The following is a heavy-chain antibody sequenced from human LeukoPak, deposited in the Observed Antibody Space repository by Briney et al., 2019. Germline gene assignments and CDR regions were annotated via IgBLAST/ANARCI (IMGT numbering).Heavy chain of an antibody. J-gene: IGHJ1*01. CDR3: ARELSMVGGVPGGGFQH. CDR2: INPNSGGT. CDR1: GGTFSSYA. D-gene: IGHD3-10*01. V-gene: IGHV1-2*02. Sequence: ASVKVSCKVSGGTFSSYAISWVRQAPGQGLEWMGWINPNSGGTIYVQNFQGRVTMTRDTSGTTVYMDLSSLRSDDTAVYYCARELSMVGGVPGGGFQHWGQGTLVIVSS.